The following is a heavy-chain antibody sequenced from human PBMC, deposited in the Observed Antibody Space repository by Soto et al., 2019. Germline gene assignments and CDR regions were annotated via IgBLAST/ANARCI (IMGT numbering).Heavy chain of an antibody. Sequence: EVQLLESGGGLVQSGGSLRLSCAASGFTFSSHAMSWVRQAPGKGLEWVSVISGSGGSTYYANSVKGQFTISRDNSKNTLYLQMNSLRAEDTAVYYCAKRSSGWYFDLWGRGTLVTVSS. J-gene: IGHJ2*01. D-gene: IGHD6-19*01. CDR3: AKRSSGWYFDL. V-gene: IGHV3-23*01. CDR2: ISGSGGST. CDR1: GFTFSSHA.